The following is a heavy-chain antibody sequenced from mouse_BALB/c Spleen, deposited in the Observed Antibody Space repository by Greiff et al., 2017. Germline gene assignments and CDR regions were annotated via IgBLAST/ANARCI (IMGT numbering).Heavy chain of an antibody. CDR2: ISNGGGST. V-gene: IGHV5-12-2*01. J-gene: IGHJ4*01. CDR1: GFTFSSYT. Sequence: EVKLMESGGGLVQPGGSLKLSCAASGFTFSSYTMSWVRQTPEKRLEWVAYISNGGGSTYYPDTVKGRFTISRDNAKNTLYLQMSSLKSEDTAMYYCARDPMDYWGQGTSVTVSS. CDR3: ARDPMDY.